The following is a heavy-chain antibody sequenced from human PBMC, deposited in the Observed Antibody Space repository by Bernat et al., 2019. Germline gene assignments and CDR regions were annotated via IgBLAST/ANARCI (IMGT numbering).Heavy chain of an antibody. J-gene: IGHJ4*02. CDR1: GFTVSSNY. CDR2: IWYDGSNK. V-gene: IGHV3-33*08. CDR3: ARGGGIGSGWYFDY. D-gene: IGHD6-19*01. Sequence: VQLVETGGGLIQPGGSLRLSCAASGFTVSSNYMSWVRQAPGKGLEWVAVIWYDGSNKYYADSVKGRFTISRDNSKNTLYLQMNSLRAEDTAVYYCARGGGIGSGWYFDYWGQGTLVTVSS.